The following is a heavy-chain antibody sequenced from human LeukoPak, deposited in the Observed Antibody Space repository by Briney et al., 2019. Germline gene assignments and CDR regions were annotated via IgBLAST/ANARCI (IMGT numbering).Heavy chain of an antibody. D-gene: IGHD3-22*01. Sequence: SETLSPTCTVSGGSISSYYWTWIRQPAGKGLEWIGHIYTSGSTYYNPSLKSRVTMSVDTSKNQFSLKLSSVTAADTAMYYCARDAGLTYFDYWGQGTLVTVSS. CDR1: GGSISSYY. CDR3: ARDAGLTYFDY. CDR2: IYTSGST. J-gene: IGHJ4*02. V-gene: IGHV4-4*07.